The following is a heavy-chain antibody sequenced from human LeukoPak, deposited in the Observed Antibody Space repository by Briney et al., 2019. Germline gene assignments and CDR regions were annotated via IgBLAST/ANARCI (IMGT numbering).Heavy chain of an antibody. CDR1: GGSISSSSYY. J-gene: IGHJ4*02. V-gene: IGHV4-39*07. CDR3: ARGRTAMVNGVDY. Sequence: SETLSLTCTVSGGSISSSSYYWGWIRQPPGKGLEWIGSIYYSGSTYYNPSLKSRVTISVDTSKNQFSLKLSSVTAAGTAVYYCARGRTAMVNGVDYWGQGTLVTVSS. D-gene: IGHD5-18*01. CDR2: IYYSGST.